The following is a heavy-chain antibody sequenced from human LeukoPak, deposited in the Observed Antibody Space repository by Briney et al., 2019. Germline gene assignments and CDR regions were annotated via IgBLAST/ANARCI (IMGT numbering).Heavy chain of an antibody. Sequence: GGSLGLSCAASGFTFSIYSMNWVRQAPGKGLEWVSYISSSSSTIYYADSVKGRFTISRDNAKNSLYLQMNSLRAEDTAVYYCARVSRYSSRPGHNYFDYWGQGTLVTVSS. CDR3: ARVSRYSSRPGHNYFDY. D-gene: IGHD6-13*01. CDR1: GFTFSIYS. CDR2: ISSSSSTI. J-gene: IGHJ4*02. V-gene: IGHV3-48*01.